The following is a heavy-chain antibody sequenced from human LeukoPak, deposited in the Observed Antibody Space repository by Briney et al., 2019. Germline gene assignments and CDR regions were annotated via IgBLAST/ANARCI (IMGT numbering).Heavy chain of an antibody. D-gene: IGHD6-6*01. CDR2: ICSGGST. J-gene: IGHJ4*02. Sequence: GGSLRLSCAASGFTFSSYAMSWVRQAPGKGLEWVSVICSGGSTYYADSVKGRFTISRDNSKSTLYIQMNSLRAEDTAVYYCARVPRIAARPNFDYWGQGTLVTVSP. CDR3: ARVPRIAARPNFDY. V-gene: IGHV3-53*01. CDR1: GFTFSSYA.